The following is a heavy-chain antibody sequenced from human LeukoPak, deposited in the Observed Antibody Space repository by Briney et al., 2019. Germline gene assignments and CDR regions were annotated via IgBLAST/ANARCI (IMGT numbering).Heavy chain of an antibody. J-gene: IGHJ3*02. CDR1: GGSISSYY. D-gene: IGHD3-3*01. V-gene: IGHV4-59*08. CDR2: IYYSGST. Sequence: SETLSLTCTVSGGSISSYYWSWIRQPPGKGLEWIGYIYYSGSTNYNPSLKSRVTISVDTSKNQFSLKLSSVTAADTAVYYCARIGGSAFDIWGRGTMVTVSS. CDR3: ARIGGSAFDI.